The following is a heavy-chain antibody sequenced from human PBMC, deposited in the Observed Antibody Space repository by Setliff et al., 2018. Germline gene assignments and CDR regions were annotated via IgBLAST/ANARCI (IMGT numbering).Heavy chain of an antibody. J-gene: IGHJ4*02. CDR2: ISGSSSNFI. D-gene: IGHD3-10*01. CDR1: GFTFSAST. V-gene: IGHV3-21*01. Sequence: SLKISCAASGFTFSASTMNWVRQAPGKGLEWVSSISGSSSNFIYYADSVKGRFTISRDNAKNSLFLQMDNLRAEDTAQYFCARDSSHFIRVLDSWGQGTLVTVS. CDR3: ARDSSHFIRVLDS.